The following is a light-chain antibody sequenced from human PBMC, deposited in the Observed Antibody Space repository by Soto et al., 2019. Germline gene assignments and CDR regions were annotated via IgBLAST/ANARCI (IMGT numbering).Light chain of an antibody. CDR2: LGS. V-gene: IGKV2-28*01. J-gene: IGKJ5*01. Sequence: IVMTQSPLSLPVTPGEPASISCRSSQSLLHSNGYNYLDWYLXKQGQXPQLXIYLGSNRASGVPDRFSGSGSGTDFTMKISRVEAEDVGVYDCMKALQTPITFGQGTRREIK. CDR1: QSLLHSNGYNY. CDR3: MKALQTPIT.